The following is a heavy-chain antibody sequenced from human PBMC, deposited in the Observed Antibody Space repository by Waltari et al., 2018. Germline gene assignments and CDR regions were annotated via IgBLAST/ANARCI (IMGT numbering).Heavy chain of an antibody. CDR1: TYIFSIYW. CDR2: SYPGDSDV. J-gene: IGHJ4*02. V-gene: IGHV5-51*01. D-gene: IGHD2-8*02. CDR3: ARRLLVPGSVFLDFFDS. Sequence: EVQLVQSVAEVTKPGASLKISCRGPTYIFSIYWIVRVRQRPGKGLEWMGYSYPGDSDVRYSPSFQGQVTISADKSSSTAYLQWSSLKASDTAMYYCARRLLVPGSVFLDFFDSWGQGTQVTVSS.